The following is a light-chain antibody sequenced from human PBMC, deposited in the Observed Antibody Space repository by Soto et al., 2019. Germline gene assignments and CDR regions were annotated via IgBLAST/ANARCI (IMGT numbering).Light chain of an antibody. Sequence: VLTQSPGTLSLSPWERATLSCRASQSVGSYYLAWYQQKPGQAPRLLIYVASTRATGIPERFSGSGSGTDFTLTISRLEPEDFAVYYCHQSGGSLSWTFGQGTKVDIK. V-gene: IGKV3-20*01. CDR2: VAS. J-gene: IGKJ1*01. CDR3: HQSGGSLSWT. CDR1: QSVGSYY.